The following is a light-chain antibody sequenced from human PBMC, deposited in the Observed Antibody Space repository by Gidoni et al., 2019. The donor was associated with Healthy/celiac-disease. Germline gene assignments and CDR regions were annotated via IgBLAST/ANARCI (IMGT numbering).Light chain of an antibody. CDR1: QSVSSSY. CDR2: GAS. Sequence: EIVLTQSPGTLSLSPGERATLSCRASQSVSSSYLAWYQQKPGQAPRRLIYGASSRATGIPDRFSGSGSGTDFTLTISRLDPEDFAVYYGQQYGSSPKRWTFGQXTKVESK. V-gene: IGKV3-20*01. J-gene: IGKJ1*01. CDR3: QQYGSSPKRWT.